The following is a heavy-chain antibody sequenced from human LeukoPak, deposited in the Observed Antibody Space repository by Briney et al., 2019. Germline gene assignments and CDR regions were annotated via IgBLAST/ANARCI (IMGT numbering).Heavy chain of an antibody. CDR2: ISYDGSNK. V-gene: IGHV3-30*09. Sequence: GGSLRLSCAASGFTFSSYDMHWVRQVPGKGLEWVAVISYDGSNKYYADSVKGRFAISRDNSKNTVYLQMNSLRVEDTAVYYCARANTPFADYWGQGTLVTVSS. D-gene: IGHD2-2*02. CDR1: GFTFSSYD. CDR3: ARANTPFADY. J-gene: IGHJ4*02.